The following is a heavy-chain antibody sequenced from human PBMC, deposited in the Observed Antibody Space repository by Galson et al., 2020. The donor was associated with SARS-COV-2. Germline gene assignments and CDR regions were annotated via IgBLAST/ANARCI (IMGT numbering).Heavy chain of an antibody. D-gene: IGHD2-15*01. CDR3: ARGRLKDIVVVVARTGYYYMDV. V-gene: IGHV1-8*01. CDR1: GYTFTSYD. J-gene: IGHJ6*03. CDR2: MNPNSGNT. Sequence: ASVKVSCKASGYTFTSYDINWVRQATGQGLEWMGWMNPNSGNTGYAQKFQGRVTMIRNTSISTAYMELSSLRSEDTAVYYCARGRLKDIVVVVARTGYYYMDVWGKGTTVTVSS.